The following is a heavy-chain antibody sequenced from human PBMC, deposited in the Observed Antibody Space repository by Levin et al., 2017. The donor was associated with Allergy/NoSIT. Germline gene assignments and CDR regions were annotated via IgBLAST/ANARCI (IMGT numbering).Heavy chain of an antibody. CDR1: GFTFSSYA. J-gene: IGHJ2*01. Sequence: SCAASGFTFSSYAMHWVRQAPGKGLEWVAVISYDGSNKYYADSVKGRFTISRDNSKNTLYLQMNSLRAEDTAVYYCARDGGHGEPFLFWYFDLWGRGTLVTVSS. V-gene: IGHV3-30-3*01. CDR3: ARDGGHGEPFLFWYFDL. D-gene: IGHD3-10*01. CDR2: ISYDGSNK.